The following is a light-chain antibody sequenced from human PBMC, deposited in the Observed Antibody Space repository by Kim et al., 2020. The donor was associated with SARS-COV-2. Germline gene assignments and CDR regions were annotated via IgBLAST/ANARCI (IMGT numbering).Light chain of an antibody. V-gene: IGLV7-43*01. CDR2: STT. J-gene: IGLJ2*01. Sequence: GGTVTLTGASNTGAVTSGYYPNWFQQKPGQAPRSLIYSTTNTHSWTPARFSGSLLEGKAALTLSGVQPEDEAEYYCLLYFGGAQVFGGGTKLTVL. CDR3: LLYFGGAQV. CDR1: TGAVTSGYY.